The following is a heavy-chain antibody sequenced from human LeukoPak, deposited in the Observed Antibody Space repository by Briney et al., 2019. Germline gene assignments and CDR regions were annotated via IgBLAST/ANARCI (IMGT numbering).Heavy chain of an antibody. CDR1: GFTFSSYG. D-gene: IGHD6-19*01. J-gene: IGHJ4*02. CDR2: ISYDGSNK. CDR3: AKGAMAVAATGRLDY. V-gene: IGHV3-30*18. Sequence: PGGSLRLSCAASGFTFSSYGMHWVRQAPGKGLEWVAVISYDGSNKYYADSVKGRFTISRDTSKNTLYLQMNSLRAEDAAVYYCAKGAMAVAATGRLDYWGPGTLVTVSS.